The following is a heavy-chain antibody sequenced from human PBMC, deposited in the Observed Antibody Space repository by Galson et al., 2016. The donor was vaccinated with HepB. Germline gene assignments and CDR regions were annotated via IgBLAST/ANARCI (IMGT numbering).Heavy chain of an antibody. J-gene: IGHJ3*02. CDR1: GFTFGTYA. V-gene: IGHV3-23*01. Sequence: SLRLSCAASGFTFGTYAMNWVRQAPGKGLEWVSAISDNGGATYYADSVKGRFTISRDNSKNTLYLQMNSLGAEDTALYYCAKDAATAVKEAFDIWGQGTMVTVSS. D-gene: IGHD4-17*01. CDR3: AKDAATAVKEAFDI. CDR2: ISDNGGAT.